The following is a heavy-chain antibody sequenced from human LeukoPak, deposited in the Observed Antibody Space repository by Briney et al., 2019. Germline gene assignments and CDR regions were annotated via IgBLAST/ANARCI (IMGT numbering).Heavy chain of an antibody. J-gene: IGHJ4*02. CDR2: IYYSGST. CDR3: ARAVQGYSSGWYSFYFDY. Sequence: SETLSLTCTVSGGSISSYYWSWIRQPPGKGLEWNGYIYYSGSTNYNPSLKSRVTISVDTSKNQFSLKLSSVTAADTAVYYCARAVQGYSSGWYSFYFDYWGQGTLVTVSS. CDR1: GGSISSYY. V-gene: IGHV4-59*01. D-gene: IGHD6-19*01.